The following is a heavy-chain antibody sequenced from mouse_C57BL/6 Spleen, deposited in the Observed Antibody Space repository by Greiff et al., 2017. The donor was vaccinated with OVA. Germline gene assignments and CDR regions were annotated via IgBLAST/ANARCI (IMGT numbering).Heavy chain of an antibody. D-gene: IGHD2-5*01. Sequence: QVQLQQPGAELVRPGSSVKLSCKASGYTFTSYWMHWVKQRPIQGLEWIGNIDPSDSETHYYQKFKDKATLTVDKSSSTAYMQLSSLTSEDSAVYYCARVSHYSFAYWGQGTLVTVSA. V-gene: IGHV1-52*01. CDR1: GYTFTSYW. J-gene: IGHJ3*01. CDR3: ARVSHYSFAY. CDR2: IDPSDSET.